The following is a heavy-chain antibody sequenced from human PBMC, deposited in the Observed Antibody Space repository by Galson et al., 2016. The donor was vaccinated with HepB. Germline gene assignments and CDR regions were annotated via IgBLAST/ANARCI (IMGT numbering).Heavy chain of an antibody. J-gene: IGHJ4*02. D-gene: IGHD5-18*01. CDR3: AGGGRYDYGYPHYFDF. CDR2: INHSGRT. V-gene: IGHV4-34*01. Sequence: TLSLTCAVYGESLSGYYWSWIRQPPGKELEWIGEINHSGRTNYNPSLKSRVTISVDTTKKQFSLKMMSVTAADTAVYYRAGGGRYDYGYPHYFDFWGQGALVTVTS. CDR1: GESLSGYY.